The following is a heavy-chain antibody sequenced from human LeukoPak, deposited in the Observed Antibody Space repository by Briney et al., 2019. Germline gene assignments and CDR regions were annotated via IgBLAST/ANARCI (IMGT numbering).Heavy chain of an antibody. CDR1: GFTFSSYG. D-gene: IGHD1-26*01. CDR3: AKAVYSGGYGGYYFDY. CDR2: ISVSGANT. V-gene: IGHV3-23*01. Sequence: GGSLRLSCAASGFTFSSYGMHWVRQAPGKGLEWASGISVSGANTYYADSVKGRFTISRDNSKNTLYLQMNGLRAEDTAIYYCAKAVYSGGYGGYYFDYWGQGTLVTVSS. J-gene: IGHJ4*02.